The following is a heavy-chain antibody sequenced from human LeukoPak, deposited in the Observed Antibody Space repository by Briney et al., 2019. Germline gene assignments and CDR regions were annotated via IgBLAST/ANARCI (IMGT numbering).Heavy chain of an antibody. D-gene: IGHD5-18*01. CDR2: INTNTGNP. J-gene: IGHJ4*02. Sequence: ASVKVSCKTSGYTFTSYAISWVRQAPGQGLEWMGWINTNTGNPTYAQGFAGRYVFSLDPSVSTAYLQISGLKADDTAVYYCGRDPKLGIRGYTYGYIDSWGQGTLVIVSS. CDR1: GYTFTSYA. CDR3: GRDPKLGIRGYTYGYIDS. V-gene: IGHV7-4-1*02.